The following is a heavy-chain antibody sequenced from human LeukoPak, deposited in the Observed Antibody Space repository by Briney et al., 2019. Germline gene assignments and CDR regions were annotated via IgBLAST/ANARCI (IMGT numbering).Heavy chain of an antibody. CDR1: GGTFSSYA. CDR2: IIPIFGTA. Sequence: ASVKVSCKASGGTFSSYAISWVRQAPGQGLEWMGGIIPIFGTANYAQKFQGRVTITADESTSTAYMELSSLRSEDTAVYYCAVTLARGVLVLHHYFYMDVWGKGTTVTISS. V-gene: IGHV1-69*01. J-gene: IGHJ6*03. D-gene: IGHD3-10*01. CDR3: AVTLARGVLVLHHYFYMDV.